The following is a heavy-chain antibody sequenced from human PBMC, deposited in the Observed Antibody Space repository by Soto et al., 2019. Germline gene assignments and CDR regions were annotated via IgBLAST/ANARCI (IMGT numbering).Heavy chain of an antibody. J-gene: IGHJ6*02. V-gene: IGHV3-23*01. CDR3: ARYIPGVRYYGMDV. Sequence: GGSLILSCAASEFTFSSYAMKWVRQAPGKGLEWVSLIGESGTPTYYADSVKGRFTISRDNSGNTLFLEMYSLRAEDTAVYYCARYIPGVRYYGMDVWGQGTTVTVSS. D-gene: IGHD2-2*01. CDR1: EFTFSSYA. CDR2: IGESGTPT.